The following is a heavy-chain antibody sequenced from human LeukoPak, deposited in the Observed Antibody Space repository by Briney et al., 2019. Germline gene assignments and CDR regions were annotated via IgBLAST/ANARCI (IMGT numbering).Heavy chain of an antibody. J-gene: IGHJ4*02. CDR1: GFTFSDYF. CDR2: INGRGTYI. V-gene: IGHV3-11*06. CDR3: ARSGREATEIDY. D-gene: IGHD1-1*01. Sequence: GGSLRLSCAASGFTFSDYFMSWVRQAPGKGLEWLSYINGRGTYIDYAESLKGRITISRDNAQNSLYLQMNSLRVEDAAVYYCARSGREATEIDYWGQGTLVTVSS.